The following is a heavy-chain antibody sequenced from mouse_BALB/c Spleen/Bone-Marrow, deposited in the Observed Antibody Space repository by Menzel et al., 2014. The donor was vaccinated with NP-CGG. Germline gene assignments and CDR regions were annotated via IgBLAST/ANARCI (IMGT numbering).Heavy chain of an antibody. J-gene: IGHJ1*01. CDR2: IRNKANGYTT. Sequence: DVKLQESGGGLVQPGGSLRLSCATSGFTFTDYYMSWVRQTPGKALEWLGFIRNKANGYTTDYSVSVKGRFTISRDNSQSILYLQMNTLRAEDSATYYCARDENYDIYWYFDVWGAGTTVTVSS. CDR1: GFTFTDYY. CDR3: ARDENYDIYWYFDV. V-gene: IGHV7-3*02. D-gene: IGHD1-1*01.